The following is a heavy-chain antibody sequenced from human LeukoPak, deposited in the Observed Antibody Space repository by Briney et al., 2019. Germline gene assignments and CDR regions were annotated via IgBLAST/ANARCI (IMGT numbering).Heavy chain of an antibody. CDR2: IYSGGST. J-gene: IGHJ4*02. Sequence: PGGSLRLSCAASGFTVSSNYMSWVRQAPGKGLEWVSLIYSGGSTYYADSVKGRFTISRDNSKNTLYLQMNSLSADNTAVYYCARGRFSSGWHFDYWGQGTLVSVSS. CDR1: GFTVSSNY. CDR3: ARGRFSSGWHFDY. D-gene: IGHD6-19*01. V-gene: IGHV3-53*01.